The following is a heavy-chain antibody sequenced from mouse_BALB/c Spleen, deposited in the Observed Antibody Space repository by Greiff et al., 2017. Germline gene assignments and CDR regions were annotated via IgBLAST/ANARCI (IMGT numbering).Heavy chain of an antibody. Sequence: EVKVVESGGGLVKPGGSLKLSCAASGFTFSDYYMYWVRQTPEKGLEWVATISDGGSYTYYPDSVKGRFTISRDDAKNNLYLQLSSLKSEDTAMYYCARENRYYAMDYWGQGTSVTVSS. CDR2: ISDGGSYT. J-gene: IGHJ4*01. D-gene: IGHD2-14*01. V-gene: IGHV5-4*02. CDR1: GFTFSDYY. CDR3: ARENRYYAMDY.